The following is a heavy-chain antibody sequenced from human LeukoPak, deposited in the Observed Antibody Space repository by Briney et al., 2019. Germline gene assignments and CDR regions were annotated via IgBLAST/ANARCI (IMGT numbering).Heavy chain of an antibody. CDR1: GFTFSSYA. V-gene: IGHV3-23*01. J-gene: IGHJ3*02. D-gene: IGHD6-13*01. CDR2: ISGGGATT. CDR3: ASARPTSSWTAFDI. Sequence: GGSLRLSCAASGFTFSSYAMSWVRQAPGKGLEWVSDISGGGATTFYADSVKGRFTISRDNSKNTLYLQLSSLRAEDTAVYYCASARPTSSWTAFDIWGQGTMVTVSS.